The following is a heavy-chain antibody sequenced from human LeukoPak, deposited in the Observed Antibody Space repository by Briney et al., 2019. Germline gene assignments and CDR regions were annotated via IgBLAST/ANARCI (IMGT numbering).Heavy chain of an antibody. J-gene: IGHJ6*03. Sequence: SVKVSCKASGGTFSSYAISLVRQAPGQGLEWMGGIIPIFGTANYAQKFQGRVTITADESTSTAYMELSSLRSEDTAVYYCARMGRVLHGVYCYYYYMDVWGKGTTVTVSS. CDR2: IIPIFGTA. CDR1: GGTFSSYA. CDR3: ARMGRVLHGVYCYYYYMDV. V-gene: IGHV1-69*13. D-gene: IGHD3-10*01.